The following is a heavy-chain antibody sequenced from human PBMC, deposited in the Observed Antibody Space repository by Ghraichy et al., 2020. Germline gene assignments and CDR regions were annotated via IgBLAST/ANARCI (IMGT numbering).Heavy chain of an antibody. CDR2: IYSGGST. CDR1: GFTVSSNY. CDR3: ARSGKGAFDI. V-gene: IGHV3-53*01. Sequence: LSLTCAASGFTVSSNYMSWVRQAPGKGLEWVSVIYSGGSTYYADSVKGRFTISRDNSKNTLYLQMNSLRAEDTAVYYCARSGKGAFDIWGQGTMVTVSS. J-gene: IGHJ3*02.